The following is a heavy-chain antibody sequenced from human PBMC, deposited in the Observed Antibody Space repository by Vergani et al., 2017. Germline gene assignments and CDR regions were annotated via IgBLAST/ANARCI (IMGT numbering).Heavy chain of an antibody. V-gene: IGHV3-33*08. CDR1: GFTFSSYG. CDR2: IWYDGSNK. Sequence: VQLVESGGGLVKPGGSLRLSCAASGFTFSSYGMHWVRQAPGKGLEWVAVIWYDGSNKYYADSVKGRFTISRDNSKNTLYLQMNSLRAEDTAVYYCASLDTARGGFDYWGQGTLVTVSS. D-gene: IGHD5-18*01. CDR3: ASLDTARGGFDY. J-gene: IGHJ4*02.